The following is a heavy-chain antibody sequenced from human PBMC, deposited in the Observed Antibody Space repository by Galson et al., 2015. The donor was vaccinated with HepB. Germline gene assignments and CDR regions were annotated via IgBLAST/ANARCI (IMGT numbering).Heavy chain of an antibody. Sequence: SLRLSCAASGFIFTSARMTWVRQAPGKGLEWVGRILSKSDGGTTDYAAFVRGRFTISRDDSINTVYLQMNSLTTEDTAVYYCTTDRGLRASADWGQGTLVTVSS. V-gene: IGHV3-15*01. CDR2: ILSKSDGGTT. CDR1: GFIFTSAR. D-gene: IGHD6-13*01. CDR3: TTDRGLRASAD. J-gene: IGHJ4*02.